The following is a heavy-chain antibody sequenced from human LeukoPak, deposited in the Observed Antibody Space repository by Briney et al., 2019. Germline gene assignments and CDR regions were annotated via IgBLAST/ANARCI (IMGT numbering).Heavy chain of an antibody. Sequence: GGSLRLSCAVSGFTFSRYWMSWVRQAPGKGPEWVANINQDGSVKYYVDSVKGRFTISRDNSKNTLYLQMNSLRAEDTAVYYCAKDALGYCSSTSCSPIDYWGQGTLVTVSS. D-gene: IGHD2-2*01. V-gene: IGHV3-7*01. J-gene: IGHJ4*02. CDR2: INQDGSVK. CDR3: AKDALGYCSSTSCSPIDY. CDR1: GFTFSRYW.